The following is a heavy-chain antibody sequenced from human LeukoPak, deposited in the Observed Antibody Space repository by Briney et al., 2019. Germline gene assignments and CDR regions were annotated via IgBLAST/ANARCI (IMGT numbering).Heavy chain of an antibody. CDR2: ISSSSSYI. CDR1: GFTFSSYS. D-gene: IGHD2-15*01. V-gene: IGHV3-21*01. CDR3: ARVTRYCSGGSCSENDY. Sequence: GGSLRLSCAASGFTFSSYSMNWDRQAPGKGLEWVSSISSSSSYIYYADSVKGRFTISRDNAKNSLYLQMNSLRAEDTAVYYCARVTRYCSGGSCSENDYWGQGTLVTVSS. J-gene: IGHJ4*02.